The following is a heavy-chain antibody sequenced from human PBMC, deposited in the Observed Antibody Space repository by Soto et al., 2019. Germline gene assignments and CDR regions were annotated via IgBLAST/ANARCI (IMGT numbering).Heavy chain of an antibody. D-gene: IGHD3-22*01. Sequence: SETRSLTCTVSGGSISSGDYYWSWIRQPPGKGLDWIGYIYYSGSTYYNPSLKSRVTISVDTSKNQFSLKLSSVTAADTAVYYCARGTYYYDSSGLDYYYGMDVWGQGTTVTVSS. CDR2: IYYSGST. CDR3: ARGTYYYDSSGLDYYYGMDV. CDR1: GGSISSGDYY. V-gene: IGHV4-30-4*01. J-gene: IGHJ6*02.